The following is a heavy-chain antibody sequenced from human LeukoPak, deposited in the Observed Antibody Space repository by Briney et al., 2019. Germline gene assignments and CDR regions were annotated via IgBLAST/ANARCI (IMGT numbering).Heavy chain of an antibody. J-gene: IGHJ4*02. Sequence: GRSLRLSCAASGLSFSSYAMHWVRQAPSKGLEWVAVISYDGTEKYYGDSVKGRFTISRDNSKNTLYLQMNSLRAEDTALYYCARDGHGVPLDYWGQGTLVTVSP. D-gene: IGHD4-17*01. V-gene: IGHV3-30-3*01. CDR2: ISYDGTEK. CDR1: GLSFSSYA. CDR3: ARDGHGVPLDY.